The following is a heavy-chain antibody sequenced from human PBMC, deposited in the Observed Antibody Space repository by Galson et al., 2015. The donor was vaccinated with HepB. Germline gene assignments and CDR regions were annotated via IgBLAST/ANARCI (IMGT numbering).Heavy chain of an antibody. J-gene: IGHJ6*02. D-gene: IGHD6-19*01. CDR2: MNAGTGNT. CDR3: ASLDPSYSSGWYGMDV. Sequence: SVKVSCKASGYTFTTYPIHWVRQAPGQRLEWMGWMNAGTGNTKYSQNFQGRVTITRDTSATTAYMELSSLRSEGTAVYYCASLDPSYSSGWYGMDVWGQGTTVSVSS. V-gene: IGHV1-3*01. CDR1: GYTFTTYP.